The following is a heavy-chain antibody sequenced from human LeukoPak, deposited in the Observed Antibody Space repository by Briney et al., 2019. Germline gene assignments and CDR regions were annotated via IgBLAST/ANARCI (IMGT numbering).Heavy chain of an antibody. J-gene: IGHJ6*02. Sequence: SETLSLTCSVSGVSISAYYWSWIRQPAGKGLEWIGRIYPGESIYASENTNYNPSLKSRVTISVDTSKNQFSLKLSSVTAADTAVYYCARRGYDILSYYYYGMDVWGQGTTVTVSS. CDR2: IYPGESIYASENT. CDR3: ARRGYDILSYYYYGMDV. D-gene: IGHD5-12*01. V-gene: IGHV4-4*07. CDR1: GVSISAYY.